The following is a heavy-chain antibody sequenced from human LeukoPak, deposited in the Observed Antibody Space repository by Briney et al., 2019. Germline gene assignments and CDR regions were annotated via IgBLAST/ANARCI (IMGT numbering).Heavy chain of an antibody. CDR2: ISAYSNNT. J-gene: IGHJ4*02. CDR3: ARDVGSYSRNLYYSDY. V-gene: IGHV1-18*01. D-gene: IGHD5-18*01. Sequence: GASVKVSCKASGYTFTSYGISWVRQAPGRGLEWMGWISAYSNNTNYAQKFQGRVTMTTDTSTSTAYMELRSLTSDDTGVYYCARDVGSYSRNLYYSDYWGQGTLVTVSS. CDR1: GYTFTSYG.